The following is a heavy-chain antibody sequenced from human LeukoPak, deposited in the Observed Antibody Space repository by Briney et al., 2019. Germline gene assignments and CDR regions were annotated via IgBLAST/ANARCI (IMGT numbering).Heavy chain of an antibody. V-gene: IGHV3-30*02. J-gene: IGHJ1*01. Sequence: GGSLRLSCTPSGFTFSTSGMHWVRQAPGKGLEWVGFLQYDGTEKYYADSVRGRFTISRDNSKNTLYLQMDSLRAEDTAVYYCARESSSIAIGALHFWGQGTLVIVSS. CDR2: LQYDGTEK. D-gene: IGHD6-13*01. CDR3: ARESSSIAIGALHF. CDR1: GFTFSTSG.